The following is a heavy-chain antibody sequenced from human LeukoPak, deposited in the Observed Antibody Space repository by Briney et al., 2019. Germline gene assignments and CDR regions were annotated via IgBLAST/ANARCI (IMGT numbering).Heavy chain of an antibody. Sequence: PSETLSLTCTVSGGSISGYYWSWLRQPPGKGLEWIGYIYYSGTTNYNPSLKSRVTTSLDTSKNQFSLKLSSVTAADTAVYYCARGPVVSNWFDPWGQGTLVTVSS. CDR3: ARGPVVSNWFDP. V-gene: IGHV4-59*01. D-gene: IGHD4-23*01. CDR1: GGSISGYY. J-gene: IGHJ5*02. CDR2: IYYSGTT.